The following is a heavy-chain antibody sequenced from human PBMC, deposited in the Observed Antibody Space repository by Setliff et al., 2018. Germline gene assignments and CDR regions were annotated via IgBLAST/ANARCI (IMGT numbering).Heavy chain of an antibody. J-gene: IGHJ4*02. V-gene: IGHV1-18*01. CDR2: ISA. CDR3: TRGPKDFVVPPTANIFDY. CDR1: GYTFISYG. Sequence: ASVKVSCKTFGYTFISYGINWVRQAPGQGLEWMGWISAYAQKFQGRVTMTTDTSTNTAFMELRSLRSDDTAVYYCTRGPKDFVVPPTANIFDYWGQGTVVTVSS. D-gene: IGHD2-2*01.